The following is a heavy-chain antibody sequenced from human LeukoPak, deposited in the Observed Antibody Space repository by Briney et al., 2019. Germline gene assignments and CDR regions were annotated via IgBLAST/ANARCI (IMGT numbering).Heavy chain of an antibody. V-gene: IGHV1-2*06. D-gene: IGHD2-2*01. CDR3: ARELSSYFDY. Sequence: GASVKASCEASGYTFTGYYMHWVRQAPGQGLEWMGRINPNSGGTNYAQKFQGRVTMTRDTSISTAYMELSRLRSDDTAVYYCARELSSYFDYWGQGTLVTVSS. CDR2: INPNSGGT. J-gene: IGHJ4*02. CDR1: GYTFTGYY.